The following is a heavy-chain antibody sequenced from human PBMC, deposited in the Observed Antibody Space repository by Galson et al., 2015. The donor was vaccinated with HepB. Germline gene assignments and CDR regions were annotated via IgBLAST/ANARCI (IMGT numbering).Heavy chain of an antibody. J-gene: IGHJ4*02. CDR2: IKSKTDGGTT. CDR3: TTGSVLLWFGPFDY. Sequence: SLRLSCAASRFTFSNAWMSWVRQAPGKGLEWVGRIKSKTDGGTTDYAAPVKGRFTIPRDDSKNTLYLQMNSLKTEDTAVYYCTTGSVLLWFGPFDYWGQGTLVTVSS. V-gene: IGHV3-15*01. D-gene: IGHD3-10*01. CDR1: RFTFSNAW.